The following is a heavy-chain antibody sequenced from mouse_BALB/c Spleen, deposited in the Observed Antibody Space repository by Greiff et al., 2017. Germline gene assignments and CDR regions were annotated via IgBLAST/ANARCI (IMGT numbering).Heavy chain of an antibody. J-gene: IGHJ1*01. CDR1: GYSITSDYA. V-gene: IGHV3-2*02. CDR3: ARYDGYYRYFDV. CDR2: ISYSGST. D-gene: IGHD2-3*01. Sequence: EVQLQESGPGLVKPSQSLSLTCTVTGYSITSDYAWNWIRQFPGNKLEWMGYISYSGSTSYNPSLKSRISITRDTSKNQFFLQLNSVTTEDTATYYCARYDGYYRYFDVWGAGTTVTVSS.